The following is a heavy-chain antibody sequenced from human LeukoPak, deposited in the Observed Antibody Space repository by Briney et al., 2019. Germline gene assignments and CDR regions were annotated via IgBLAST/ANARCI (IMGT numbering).Heavy chain of an antibody. CDR3: ARGDLVGAVQNWFDP. D-gene: IGHD1-26*01. V-gene: IGHV3-20*01. CDR1: GFTFDDYG. J-gene: IGHJ5*02. Sequence: GGSLRLSCAASGFTFDDYGMSWVRQAPGKGLEWVSGINWNGGSTGYADSVKGRFTISGDNAKNSLYLKMNSLRAEDTALYHCARGDLVGAVQNWFDPWGQGTLVTVSS. CDR2: INWNGGST.